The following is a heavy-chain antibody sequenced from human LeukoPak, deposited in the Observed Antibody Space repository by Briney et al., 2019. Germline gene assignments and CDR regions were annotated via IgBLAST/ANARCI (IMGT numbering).Heavy chain of an antibody. CDR3: AKGHFGAGHY. CDR2: ITGDGGTT. J-gene: IGHJ4*02. V-gene: IGHV3-43*02. CDR1: GFTFGDYT. D-gene: IGHD3-3*01. Sequence: PGGSLRLSCAASGFTFGDYTMHWFRQPPGRGLQWVSLITGDGGTTSYAGSAKGRFTISRDNSKNSLYLHMNSLRNEDTALYYCAKGHFGAGHYWGQGTLVTVSS.